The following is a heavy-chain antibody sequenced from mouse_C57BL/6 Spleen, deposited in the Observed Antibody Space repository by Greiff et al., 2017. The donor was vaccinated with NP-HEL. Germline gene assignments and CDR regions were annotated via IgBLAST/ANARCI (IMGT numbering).Heavy chain of an antibody. CDR2: ISYDGSN. Sequence: ESGPGLVKPSQSLSLTCSVTGYSITSGYYWNWIRQFPGNKLEWMGYISYDGSNNYNPSLKNRISITRDTSKNQFFLKLNSVTTEDTATYYCARGGPQDYGSSDYAMDYWGQGTSVTVSP. D-gene: IGHD1-1*01. CDR3: ARGGPQDYGSSDYAMDY. J-gene: IGHJ4*01. CDR1: GYSITSGYY. V-gene: IGHV3-6*01.